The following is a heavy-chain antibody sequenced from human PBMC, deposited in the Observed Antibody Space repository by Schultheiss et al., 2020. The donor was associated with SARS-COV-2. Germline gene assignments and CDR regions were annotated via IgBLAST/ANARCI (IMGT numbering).Heavy chain of an antibody. V-gene: IGHV4-59*12. Sequence: SETLSLTCTVSGGSISSYYWSWIRQHPGKGLEWIGYIYYSGSTNYNPSLKSRVTISVDTSKNQFSLKLSSVTAADTAVYYCARDAYDSSGYYRAYGMDVWGQGTTVTVSS. J-gene: IGHJ6*02. CDR2: IYYSGST. CDR3: ARDAYDSSGYYRAYGMDV. CDR1: GGSISSYY. D-gene: IGHD3-22*01.